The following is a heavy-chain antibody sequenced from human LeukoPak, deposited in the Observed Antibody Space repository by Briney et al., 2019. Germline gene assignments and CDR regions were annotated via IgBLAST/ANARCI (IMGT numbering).Heavy chain of an antibody. CDR1: GYTFTGYY. V-gene: IGHV1-2*06. Sequence: ASVKVSCKASGYTFTGYYMHWVRQAPGQGLEWMGRINPNSGGTNYAQKFQGRVTINRNTSISTAYMELSSLRSEDTAVYDCARLDFWDHMDVWGKGTTVTVSS. J-gene: IGHJ6*03. CDR2: INPNSGGT. D-gene: IGHD3-3*01. CDR3: ARLDFWDHMDV.